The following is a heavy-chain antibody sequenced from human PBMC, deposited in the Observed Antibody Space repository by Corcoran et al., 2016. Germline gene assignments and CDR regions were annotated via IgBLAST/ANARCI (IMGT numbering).Heavy chain of an antibody. CDR1: GYTFTSYG. Sequence: QVQLVQSGAEVKKPGASVKVSCRASGYTFTSYGISWVRQAPGQGLEWMGWISAYNGNTNYAQKLQGRVTMTTDTSTSTAYMGLRSLRSDDTAVYYWARARVVAATLVGVGDYWGQGTLVTVSS. V-gene: IGHV1-18*01. D-gene: IGHD2-15*01. J-gene: IGHJ4*02. CDR3: ARARVVAATLVGVGDY. CDR2: ISAYNGNT.